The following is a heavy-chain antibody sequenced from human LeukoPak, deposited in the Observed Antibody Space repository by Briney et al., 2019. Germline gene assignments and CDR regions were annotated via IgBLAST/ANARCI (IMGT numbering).Heavy chain of an antibody. J-gene: IGHJ4*02. D-gene: IGHD5-18*01. Sequence: PGGSLRLSCVGSGFTLSSYAMSWVRQAPGKGLEWVSVIYSGGSAYYADSVKGRFTISRHNSKNTLYLQMNSLRAEDTAVYYCAIRDVDTAMVTDFDYWGQGTLVTVSP. CDR3: AIRDVDTAMVTDFDY. CDR2: IYSGGSA. V-gene: IGHV3-23*03. CDR1: GFTLSSYA.